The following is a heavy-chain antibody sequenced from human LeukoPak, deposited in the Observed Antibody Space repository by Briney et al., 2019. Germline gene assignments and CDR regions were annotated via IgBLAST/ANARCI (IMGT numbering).Heavy chain of an antibody. CDR1: GFAFGRHA. J-gene: IGHJ5*02. V-gene: IGHV3-23*01. CDR3: VKEPERMPSGDWFDP. D-gene: IGHD1-14*01. CDR2: MTYNGNHA. Sequence: PGGSLRLSCVASGFAFGRHAMSWVRQAPGKGLEWVSGMTYNGNHAYYADSVRGRFTISRDNSKDTLYLQMNSLRDEDTAIYYCVKEPERMPSGDWFDPWGQGTLVTVSS.